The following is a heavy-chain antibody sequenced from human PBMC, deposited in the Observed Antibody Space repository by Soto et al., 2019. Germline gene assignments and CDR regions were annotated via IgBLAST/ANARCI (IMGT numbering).Heavy chain of an antibody. CDR2: ISYDGSNK. Sequence: PGGSLRLSCAASGFTFSSYAMHWVRQAPGKGLEWVAVISYDGSNKYYADSVKGRFTISRDNSKNTLYLQMNSLRAEDTAVYYCARATAMVNRYYYYGMDVWGQGTTVTVSS. CDR3: ARATAMVNRYYYYGMDV. D-gene: IGHD5-18*01. CDR1: GFTFSSYA. V-gene: IGHV3-30-3*01. J-gene: IGHJ6*02.